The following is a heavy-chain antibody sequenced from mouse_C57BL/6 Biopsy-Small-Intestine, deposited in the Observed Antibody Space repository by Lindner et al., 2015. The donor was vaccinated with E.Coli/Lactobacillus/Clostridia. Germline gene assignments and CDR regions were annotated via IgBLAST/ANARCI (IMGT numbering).Heavy chain of an antibody. V-gene: IGHV1-55*01. D-gene: IGHD2-14*01. CDR1: GYTFTSYG. Sequence: SVKVSCKASGYTFTSYGITWVRQAPGQGLEWMGWISAYNGNTNYAQKFQGRVTMTTDTSTSMAYMELRRLRFDDTAVYYCARYSSNWYDAFDIWGQGTMVTVSS. CDR3: ARYSSNWYDAFDI. CDR2: ISAYNGNT. J-gene: IGHJ3*01.